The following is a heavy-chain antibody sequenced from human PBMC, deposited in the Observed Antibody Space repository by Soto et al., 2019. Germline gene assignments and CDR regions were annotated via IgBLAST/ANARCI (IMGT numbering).Heavy chain of an antibody. Sequence: QVQLVQSGAEVKKPGSSVKVSCKASGGTFSSYAISWVRQAPGHGLEWMGGIIPIFGTANYAQKFQGRVTITADEYTSTVYMELSSLRSEDTAVYYCARDRRAYCGGDCFPYNWFDPWGQGTLVTVSS. D-gene: IGHD2-21*02. J-gene: IGHJ5*02. CDR3: ARDRRAYCGGDCFPYNWFDP. CDR1: GGTFSSYA. V-gene: IGHV1-69*12. CDR2: IIPIFGTA.